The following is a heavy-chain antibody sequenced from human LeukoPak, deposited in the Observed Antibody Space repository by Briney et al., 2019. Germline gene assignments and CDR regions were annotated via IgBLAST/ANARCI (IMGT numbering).Heavy chain of an antibody. Sequence: GGSLRLSCAASGFTFSSYAMHWVRQAPGKGLEWVAVISYDGSNKYYADSVKGRFTISRDNSKNTLYLQMNSLRAEDTAVYYCARASSNYYDSSGYYSEGRHFDYWGQGTLVTVSS. J-gene: IGHJ4*02. D-gene: IGHD3-22*01. V-gene: IGHV3-30*04. CDR2: ISYDGSNK. CDR1: GFTFSSYA. CDR3: ARASSNYYDSSGYYSEGRHFDY.